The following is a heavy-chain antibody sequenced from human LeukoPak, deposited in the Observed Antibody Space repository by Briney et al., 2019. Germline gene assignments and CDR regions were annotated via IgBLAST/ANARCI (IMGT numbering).Heavy chain of an antibody. CDR1: GFTFSSYG. Sequence: GGSLRLSCAASGFTFSSYGMHWVRQAPGKGLEWVAVISYDGSNKYYADSVKGRFTISRDNSKNTLYLRMNSLRAEDTAVYYCAKDVRRCNGACTWGQGTLVTVSS. CDR3: AKDVRRCNGACT. V-gene: IGHV3-30*18. D-gene: IGHD2-8*01. J-gene: IGHJ5*02. CDR2: ISYDGSNK.